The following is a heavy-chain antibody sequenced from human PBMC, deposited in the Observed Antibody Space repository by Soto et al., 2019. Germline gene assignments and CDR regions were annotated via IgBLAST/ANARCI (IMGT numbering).Heavy chain of an antibody. CDR3: ARGSTVAAILFDY. V-gene: IGHV4-31*03. D-gene: IGHD2-15*01. J-gene: IGHJ4*02. CDR1: GDSISSGGYY. Sequence: QVQLQESGPGLVKPSQTLSLTCTVSGDSISSGGYYWSWIRQHPGKGLEWIGYIYYSGSTYYNPSLKSRVIISVDTPKNQFSLKRISVTAADTAVYYCARGSTVAAILFDYWGQGTLVTVSS. CDR2: IYYSGST.